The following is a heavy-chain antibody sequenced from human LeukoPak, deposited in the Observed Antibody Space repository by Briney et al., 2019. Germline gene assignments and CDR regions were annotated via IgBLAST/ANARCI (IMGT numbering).Heavy chain of an antibody. CDR3: ARRRERRRTDRFDYFDY. D-gene: IGHD1-26*01. Sequence: SQTLSLTCTVSGGSISSGGYYWSWIRQHPGKGLEWIGYISYSGSTNYNPSLKSRITISLDTSKNQFSLKLSSVTAADTAVYYCARRRERRRTDRFDYFDYWGQGALVAVSS. CDR2: ISYSGST. V-gene: IGHV4-31*03. J-gene: IGHJ4*02. CDR1: GGSISSGGYY.